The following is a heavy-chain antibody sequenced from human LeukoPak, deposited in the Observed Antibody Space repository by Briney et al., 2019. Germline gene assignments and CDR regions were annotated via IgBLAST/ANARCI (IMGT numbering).Heavy chain of an antibody. CDR1: GFTFSSYG. D-gene: IGHD3-3*01. CDR3: ARVSKYYDFWSGYGSPPDY. CDR2: IWYDGSNK. Sequence: GGSLRLSCAASGFTFSSYGMHWVRQAPGKGLEWVAVIWYDGSNKYYADSVKGRFTISRDNPKNTLYLQMNSLRAEDTAVYYCARVSKYYDFWSGYGSPPDYWGQGTLVTVSS. V-gene: IGHV3-33*01. J-gene: IGHJ4*02.